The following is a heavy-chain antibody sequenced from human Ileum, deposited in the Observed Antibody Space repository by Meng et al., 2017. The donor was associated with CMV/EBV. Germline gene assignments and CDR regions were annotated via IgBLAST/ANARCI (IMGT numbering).Heavy chain of an antibody. CDR2: ISGSGGST. D-gene: IGHD2-2*01. CDR1: GFTFSSYA. CDR3: AKDLGSTTQYYYYGMDV. Sequence: GGSLRLSCAASGFTFSSYAMSWVRQAPGKGLEWVSAISGSGGSTYYADSVKGRFTISRDNSKNTLYLQMNSLRAEDTAVYYCAKDLGSTTQYYYYGMDVWGQGTTVTVSS. V-gene: IGHV3-23*01. J-gene: IGHJ6*02.